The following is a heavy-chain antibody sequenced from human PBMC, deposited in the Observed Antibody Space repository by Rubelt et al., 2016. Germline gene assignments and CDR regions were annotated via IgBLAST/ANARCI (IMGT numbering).Heavy chain of an antibody. CDR3: ARFGGYYSFDY. J-gene: IGHJ4*02. CDR1: GFTFSSYG. CDR2: ISYDGSNK. D-gene: IGHD3-22*01. V-gene: IGHV3-30*03. Sequence: LSCAASGFTFSSYGMHWVRQAPGKGLEWVAVISYDGSNKNYADSVKGRFAISRDNSKNTLDLQMNSLRAEDTAVYYCARFGGYYSFDYWGQGTLVTVSS.